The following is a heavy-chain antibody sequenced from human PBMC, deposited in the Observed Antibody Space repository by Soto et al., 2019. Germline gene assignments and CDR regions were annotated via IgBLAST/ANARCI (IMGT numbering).Heavy chain of an antibody. CDR2: CIHSRTT. Sequence: NPAETLTLSCSDSGDAISSADYFWTWICQSRGKGLEWMGTCIHSRTTYYNPSHKGRLLLSIENSKNQFALRLTSVPAANSALYFFAREPYLPKARIGSWGPGTLVTVSS. J-gene: IGHJ4*02. CDR3: AREPYLPKARIGS. V-gene: IGHV4-30-4*01. CDR1: GDAISSADYF.